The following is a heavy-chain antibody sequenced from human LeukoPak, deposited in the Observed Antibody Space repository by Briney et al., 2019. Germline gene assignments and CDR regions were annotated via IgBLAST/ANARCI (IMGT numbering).Heavy chain of an antibody. D-gene: IGHD3-3*01. CDR1: GFTFSSYW. V-gene: IGHV3-7*01. J-gene: IGHJ4*02. CDR2: IKQDGSDK. Sequence: GGSLRLSCAASGFTFSSYWMSWGGQAPGKGGEGGAEIKQDGSDKYYVDSVKGRFTISRDNAKNSLYLQMNSLGAEDTAVYYCARALRFLEWSVDYWGQGTLVTVSS. CDR3: ARALRFLEWSVDY.